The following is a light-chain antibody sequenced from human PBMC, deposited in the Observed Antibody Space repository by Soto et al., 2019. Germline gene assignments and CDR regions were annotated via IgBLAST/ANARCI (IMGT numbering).Light chain of an antibody. Sequence: DIQMTQSPSSVSASVGDRVTISCRASQDVNRWLAWYQQKPGKAPKLLMYAASGLESGVPSRFSGSGSGTDFTLTISNLQPEDFAIYYCQQDSSFPFTFGQGTKLEIK. J-gene: IGKJ2*01. CDR1: QDVNRW. CDR2: AAS. V-gene: IGKV1-12*01. CDR3: QQDSSFPFT.